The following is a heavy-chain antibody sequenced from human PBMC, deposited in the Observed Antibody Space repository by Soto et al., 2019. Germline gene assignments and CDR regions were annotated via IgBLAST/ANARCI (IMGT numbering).Heavy chain of an antibody. Sequence: RSLTCTVSGGSISNAAYSWSWIRQPPGKGLEWIGYIYPSGMPFYNPSLRSRVTISIDRSNDQFSLNLKSVTAADTAVYYCARERGGYGLFDSWGQGTLVTVSS. D-gene: IGHD5-18*01. CDR2: IYPSGMP. CDR1: GGSISNAAYS. J-gene: IGHJ4*02. V-gene: IGHV4-30-2*01. CDR3: ARERGGYGLFDS.